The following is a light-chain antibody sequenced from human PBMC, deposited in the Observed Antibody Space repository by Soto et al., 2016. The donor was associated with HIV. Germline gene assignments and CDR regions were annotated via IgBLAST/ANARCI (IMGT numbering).Light chain of an antibody. CDR2: KAS. J-gene: IGKJ1*01. Sequence: DIQMTQSPSTLSASVGDRVTITCRASQGISSWLAWYQHKPGKAPNLLIYKASSLQSGVPSRFSGSGSGTEFSLTISSLQPDDVATYYCQQYYSYSGRTFGQGTQGGNQT. CDR3: QQYYSYSGRT. V-gene: IGKV1-5*03. CDR1: QGISSW.